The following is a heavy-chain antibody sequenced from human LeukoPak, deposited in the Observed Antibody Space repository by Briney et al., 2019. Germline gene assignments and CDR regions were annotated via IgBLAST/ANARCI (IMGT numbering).Heavy chain of an antibody. D-gene: IGHD3-16*02. J-gene: IGHJ3*02. V-gene: IGHV1-2*02. CDR1: GYTFTGYY. CDR3: ARDAVMITFGGVIVLDAFDI. Sequence: ASVKVSCKASGYTFTGYYMHWVRQAPGQGLEWMGWINPNSGGTNYAQKFQGRVTMTRDTSISTAYMELSRLRSDDTAVYYCARDAVMITFGGVIVLDAFDIWGQGTMVTVSS. CDR2: INPNSGGT.